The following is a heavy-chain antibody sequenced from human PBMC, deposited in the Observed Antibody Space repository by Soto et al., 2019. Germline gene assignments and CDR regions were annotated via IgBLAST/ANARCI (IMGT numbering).Heavy chain of an antibody. J-gene: IGHJ6*02. D-gene: IGHD2-21*01. CDR1: GYNFISHS. CDR3: ASGAFCGGAPECQDMDV. Sequence: QIQLVQSGGEVKKPGASVKVSCKSSGYNFISHSITWVRQAPGQGLEWMGRISAYNGNTNHAQKFQGRLTMTTDTSTSTAYMELRSLRSDDTAVSSCASGAFCGGAPECQDMDVWGQGTTVTVAS. V-gene: IGHV1-18*01. CDR2: ISAYNGNT.